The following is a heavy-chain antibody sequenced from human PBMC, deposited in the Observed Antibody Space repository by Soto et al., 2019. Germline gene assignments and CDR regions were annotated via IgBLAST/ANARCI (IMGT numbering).Heavy chain of an antibody. V-gene: IGHV3-23*01. CDR2: ISGSGGST. CDR3: AKDRYYYGSGSYYGEMFDY. D-gene: IGHD3-10*01. J-gene: IGHJ4*02. Sequence: GGSLRLSCAASGFTFSSYAMSWVRQAPGKGLEWVSAISGSGGSTYYADSVKGRFTISRDNSKNTLYLQMNSLRAEDTAVYYCAKDRYYYGSGSYYGEMFDYWGQGTLVTVSS. CDR1: GFTFSSYA.